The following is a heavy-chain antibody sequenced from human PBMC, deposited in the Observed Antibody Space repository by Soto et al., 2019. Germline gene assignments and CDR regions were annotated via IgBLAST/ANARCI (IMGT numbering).Heavy chain of an antibody. D-gene: IGHD5-18*01. V-gene: IGHV4-59*01. Sequence: SETLSLTCSVSGGSISSYYWSWIRQPPEKGLEWIGYIYYSGSTNYNPSLKSRVTMSLDTSKSQFSLKLTSLTAADTAVYYCARGGYSYGRDYGMDVWGQGTTVTVSS. J-gene: IGHJ6*02. CDR2: IYYSGST. CDR1: GGSISSYY. CDR3: ARGGYSYGRDYGMDV.